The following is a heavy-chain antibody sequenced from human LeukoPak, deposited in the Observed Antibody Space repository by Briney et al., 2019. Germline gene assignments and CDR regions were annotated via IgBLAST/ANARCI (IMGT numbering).Heavy chain of an antibody. CDR1: GYTPTELS. D-gene: IGHD5-12*01. J-gene: IGHJ5*02. Sequence: ASVKVSCKVSGYTPTELSMHWVRQAPGKGLEWMGGFDPEDGETIYAQKFQGRVTMTEDTSTDTAYMELSSLRSEDTAVYYCATAGGYSGYYDPWGQGTLVTVSS. CDR3: ATAGGYSGYYDP. V-gene: IGHV1-24*01. CDR2: FDPEDGET.